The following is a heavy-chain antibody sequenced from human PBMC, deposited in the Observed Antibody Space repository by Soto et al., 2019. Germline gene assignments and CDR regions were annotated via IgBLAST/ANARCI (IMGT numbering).Heavy chain of an antibody. Sequence: QVYLVESGGGVVQPGTSLRLSCTASGLSFFNYGFAWIRQAPGKGLEWEAVVTYDSSQKYYADSVKGRFTISRDNSKNTVYLQMDSLQHNDSALYYCGKAGGSELRYFDWPEVGVWGQGTLVTVSS. CDR2: VTYDSSQK. D-gene: IGHD3-9*01. CDR3: GKAGGSELRYFDWPEVGV. J-gene: IGHJ4*02. CDR1: GLSFFNYG. V-gene: IGHV3-30*18.